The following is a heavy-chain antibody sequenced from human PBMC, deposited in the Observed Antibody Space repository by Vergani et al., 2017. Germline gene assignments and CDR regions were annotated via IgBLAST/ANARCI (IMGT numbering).Heavy chain of an antibody. Sequence: QVQLQESGPGLVKASQTLSLTCSVPGAYVGSGGYYWSWVRQRPGMGLDWIGYIYYSGTTYYNPSLESRLTISLDTSENHLSLKLTSVTAADTAVYYCARDPRGYGGDPEDYYYGMDVWGQGTTVTVSS. CDR3: ARDPRGYGGDPEDYYYGMDV. D-gene: IGHD2-21*02. V-gene: IGHV4-31*03. CDR1: GAYVGSGGYY. J-gene: IGHJ6*02. CDR2: IYYSGTT.